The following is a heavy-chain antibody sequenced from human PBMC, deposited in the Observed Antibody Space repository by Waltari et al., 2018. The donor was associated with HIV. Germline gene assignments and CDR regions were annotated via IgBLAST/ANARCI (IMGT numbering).Heavy chain of an antibody. CDR1: GYTFTSYD. CDR3: ARGGIVVVPADLGWFDP. V-gene: IGHV1-8*01. D-gene: IGHD2-2*01. Sequence: QVQLVQSGAEVKKPGASVKVSCKASGYTFTSYDINWVRQANGQGLEWMGWMNPNSGNTGYAQKFQGRVTMTMNTSISTAYMELSSLRSEDTAVYYCARGGIVVVPADLGWFDPWGQGTLVTVSS. CDR2: MNPNSGNT. J-gene: IGHJ5*02.